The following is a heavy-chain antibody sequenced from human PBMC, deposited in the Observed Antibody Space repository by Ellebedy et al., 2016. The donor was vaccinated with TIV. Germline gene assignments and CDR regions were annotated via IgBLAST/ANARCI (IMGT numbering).Heavy chain of an antibody. J-gene: IGHJ5*02. D-gene: IGHD4-11*01. V-gene: IGHV3-74*01. CDR3: ARDRGDYSISGP. CDR2: IKSDGSST. CDR1: GFTFGRYW. Sequence: HTGGSLRLXCVASGFTFGRYWMHWVRQAPGNKLVWVSRIKSDGSSTTYADSVKGRFTTSRDNARYTLYLQMNSLRGEDTAVYFCARDRGDYSISGPWGQGTLVTVSS.